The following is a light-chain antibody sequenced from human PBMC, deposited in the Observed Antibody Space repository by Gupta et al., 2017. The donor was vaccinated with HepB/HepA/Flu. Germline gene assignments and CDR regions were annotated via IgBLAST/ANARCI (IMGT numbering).Light chain of an antibody. CDR2: KSN. V-gene: IGLV1-47*01. J-gene: IGLJ3*02. CDR1: SSNIGSHY. CDR3: SAWDNSLTGWM. Sequence: QSVLTQPPSASGTPGQSVTLSCSGSSSNIGSHYIYWYQQLPGTAPKLLIYKSNPRPSGVPDRFSGSKSGTSASLAISGLRSEDEADYYCSAWDNSLTGWMFGGGTKLTVL.